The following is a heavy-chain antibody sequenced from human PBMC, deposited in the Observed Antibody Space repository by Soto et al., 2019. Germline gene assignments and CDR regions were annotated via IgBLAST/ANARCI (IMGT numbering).Heavy chain of an antibody. J-gene: IGHJ5*02. CDR1: GGSVSSGDYY. Sequence: QVQLQESGPGLVKPSETLSLTCTVSGGSVSSGDYYWSWIRQPPGKGLEWIGYIYYSGNTNYNPSLKSRVIISVDASKSLFSLTLTSVTAADTAVYYCARILGDTLMIYGLDPWGQGTLGTVS. D-gene: IGHD3-16*01. V-gene: IGHV4-61*08. CDR2: IYYSGNT. CDR3: ARILGDTLMIYGLDP.